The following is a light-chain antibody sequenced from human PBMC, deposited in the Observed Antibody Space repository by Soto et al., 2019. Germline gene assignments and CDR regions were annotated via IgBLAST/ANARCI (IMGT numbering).Light chain of an antibody. CDR3: QQSYSTPHQ. J-gene: IGKJ1*01. CDR2: AAS. CDR1: QSISSY. Sequence: DIQMTQSPSSLSASVGDRVTITCRASQSISSYLNWYQQKPGKAPKLLIYAASSLQSGVPSRFSGSGSGTDFTLTISSLQPEDFATYYCQQSYSTPHQFGQGTKVDIK. V-gene: IGKV1-39*01.